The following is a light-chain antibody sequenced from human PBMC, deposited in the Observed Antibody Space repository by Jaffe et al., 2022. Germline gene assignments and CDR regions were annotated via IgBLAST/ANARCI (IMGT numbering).Light chain of an antibody. CDR2: QNS. CDR1: KLGDKY. Sequence: SYELTQPPSVSVSPGQTASITCSGDKLGDKYACWYQQKPGQSPVLVIYQNSRRPSDIPERFSGSGSGNTATLTISGTQAMDEADYYCQAWDSSTVVFGGGTKLTVL. J-gene: IGLJ3*02. V-gene: IGLV3-1*01. CDR3: QAWDSSTVV.